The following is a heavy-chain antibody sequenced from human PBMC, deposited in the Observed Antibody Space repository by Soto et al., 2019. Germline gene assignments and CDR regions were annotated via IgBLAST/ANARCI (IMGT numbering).Heavy chain of an antibody. Sequence: PSETLSLTCTVSGGSISSSSYYWGWIRQPPGKGLEWIGSIYYSGSTYYNPSLKSRVTISVDTSKNQFSLKLSSVTAADTAVYYCARLRRSSSWLYYFDYWGQGTLVTVSS. V-gene: IGHV4-39*01. CDR2: IYYSGST. CDR1: GGSISSSSYY. CDR3: ARLRRSSSWLYYFDY. J-gene: IGHJ4*02. D-gene: IGHD6-13*01.